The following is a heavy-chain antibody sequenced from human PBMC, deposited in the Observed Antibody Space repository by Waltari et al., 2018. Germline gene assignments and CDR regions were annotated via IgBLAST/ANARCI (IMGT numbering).Heavy chain of an antibody. J-gene: IGHJ6*02. D-gene: IGHD3-10*01. Sequence: QVQLVQSGAEVKKPGASVKVSCKASGYTFTGYYMHWVRQAPGQGLEWMGWINPNSGGTNYAQKFQGWVTMTRDTSISTAYMELSRLRSDDTAVYYCARDGYYGSGSYHRFYYYYGMDVWGQGP. CDR1: GYTFTGYY. CDR3: ARDGYYGSGSYHRFYYYYGMDV. CDR2: INPNSGGT. V-gene: IGHV1-2*04.